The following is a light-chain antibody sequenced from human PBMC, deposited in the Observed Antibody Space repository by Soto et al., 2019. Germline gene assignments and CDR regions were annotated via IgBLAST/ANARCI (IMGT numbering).Light chain of an antibody. CDR2: GAS. J-gene: IGKJ2*01. Sequence: EIVMTQSPATLSVSPGERATLSCRASQSVSSNLAWYQQKPGQAPRLLIYGASTRAIGIPARFSGSASGTEFTLTISRLQSEDFAVYYCQQYNNWPPEYTFGQGTKLEIK. CDR3: QQYNNWPPEYT. CDR1: QSVSSN. V-gene: IGKV3-15*01.